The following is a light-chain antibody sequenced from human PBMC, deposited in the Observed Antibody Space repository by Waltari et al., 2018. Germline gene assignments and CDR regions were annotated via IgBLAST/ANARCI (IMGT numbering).Light chain of an antibody. V-gene: IGKV3-20*01. Sequence: EIVLAQSQGTLSLSPGERATLSCRASQSVSRSLAWYQQKPGQAPRLLIYGTSIRATGIPDRFSGSGSGTDFSLTISRLESEDFAVYYCQHYVRLPATFGQGTKVEIK. CDR1: QSVSRS. J-gene: IGKJ1*01. CDR3: QHYVRLPAT. CDR2: GTS.